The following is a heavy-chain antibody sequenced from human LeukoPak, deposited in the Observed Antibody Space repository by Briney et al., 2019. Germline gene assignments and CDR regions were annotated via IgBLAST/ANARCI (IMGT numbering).Heavy chain of an antibody. Sequence: GESLKISCKGSGYNFASHWIAWVRQMPGERLEWVGIIWPGDSTTRYSPSFQGQVTISADKSISTAYLQWSSLKASDTAMYYCARGRTLGLYDYWGQGTLVTVSS. CDR2: IWPGDSTT. CDR1: GYNFASHW. V-gene: IGHV5-51*01. D-gene: IGHD1-26*01. J-gene: IGHJ4*02. CDR3: ARGRTLGLYDY.